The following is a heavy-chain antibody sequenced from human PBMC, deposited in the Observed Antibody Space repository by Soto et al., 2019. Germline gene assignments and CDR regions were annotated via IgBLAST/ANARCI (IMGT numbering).Heavy chain of an antibody. CDR1: GGSISSGDYY. CDR2: IYYSGST. Sequence: SETLSLTCTVSGGSISSGDYYWVCIRQPPGKGLELIGYIYYSGSTYYNPSLKSRVTISVDTSKNQFSLKLSSVTAADTAVYYCARDRIPGLYSSSSGGYYYYGMDVWGQGATVTVSS. J-gene: IGHJ6*02. V-gene: IGHV4-30-4*01. CDR3: ARDRIPGLYSSSSGGYYYYGMDV. D-gene: IGHD6-6*01.